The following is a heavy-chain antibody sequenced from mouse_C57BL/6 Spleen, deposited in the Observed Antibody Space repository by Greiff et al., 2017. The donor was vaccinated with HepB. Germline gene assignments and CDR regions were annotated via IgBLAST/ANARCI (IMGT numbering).Heavy chain of an antibody. Sequence: VKLQQPGAELVMPGASVKLSCKASGYTFTSYWMHWVKQRPGQGLEWIGEIDPSDSYTNYNQKFKGKSTLTVDKSSSTAYMQLSSLTSEDSAVYYCARRELGRSFDYWGQGTTLTVSS. CDR1: GYTFTSYW. J-gene: IGHJ2*01. D-gene: IGHD4-1*01. V-gene: IGHV1-69*01. CDR2: IDPSDSYT. CDR3: ARRELGRSFDY.